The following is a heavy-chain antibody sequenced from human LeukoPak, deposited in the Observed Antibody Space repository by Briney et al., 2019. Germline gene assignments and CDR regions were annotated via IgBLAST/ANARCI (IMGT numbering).Heavy chain of an antibody. Sequence: GGSLRLSCAASGFNFGGFSMSWVRQAPGKGLEWVTHMNEYGGDIFYVDSVKDRFTISRDNAKNPLYLQMNSLRAEDTAVYYCARDHDRYCSGGSCSEFDYWGQGTLVTVSS. CDR2: MNEYGGDI. J-gene: IGHJ4*02. D-gene: IGHD2-15*01. V-gene: IGHV3-7*01. CDR3: ARDHDRYCSGGSCSEFDY. CDR1: GFNFGGFS.